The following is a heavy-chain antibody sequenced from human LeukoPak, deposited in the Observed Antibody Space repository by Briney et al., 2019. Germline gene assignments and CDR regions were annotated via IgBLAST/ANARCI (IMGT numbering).Heavy chain of an antibody. Sequence: ASAKVSCKASGYTFTSYGISWVRQAPGQGLEWMGWISAYNGNTNYAQKLQGRVTMTTDTSTSTAYMELRSLRSDDTAVYYCARVVYYYDSSGYYDYWGQGTLVTVSS. V-gene: IGHV1-18*01. CDR3: ARVVYYYDSSGYYDY. CDR1: GYTFTSYG. D-gene: IGHD3-22*01. CDR2: ISAYNGNT. J-gene: IGHJ4*02.